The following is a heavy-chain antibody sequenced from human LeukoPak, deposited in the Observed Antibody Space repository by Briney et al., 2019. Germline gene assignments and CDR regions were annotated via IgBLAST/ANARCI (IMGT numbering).Heavy chain of an antibody. CDR1: GGSISSYY. Sequence: PSETLSLTCTVFGGSISSYYWSWIRQPPGKGLEWIGYIYYSGSTNYNPSLKSRVTISVDTSKNQFSLKLSSVTAADTAVYYCARQVAYNWFDPWGQGTLVTVSS. CDR3: ARQVAYNWFDP. CDR2: IYYSGST. J-gene: IGHJ5*02. V-gene: IGHV4-59*01. D-gene: IGHD2-15*01.